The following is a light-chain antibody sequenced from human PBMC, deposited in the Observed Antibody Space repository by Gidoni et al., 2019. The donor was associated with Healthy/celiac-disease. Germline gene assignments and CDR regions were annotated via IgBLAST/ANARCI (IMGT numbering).Light chain of an antibody. Sequence: QSVLTQPPSVSAAPGQKVTISCSGSSSNIGNNYVSWYQQLPGTAPKLLIYDNNKRPSGIPDRFSGSKSGTSATLGITGLQTGDEADYYCGTWDSSLSAVVFGRDQADRP. CDR1: SSNIGNNY. CDR3: GTWDSSLSAVV. CDR2: DNN. V-gene: IGLV1-51*01. J-gene: IGLJ2*01.